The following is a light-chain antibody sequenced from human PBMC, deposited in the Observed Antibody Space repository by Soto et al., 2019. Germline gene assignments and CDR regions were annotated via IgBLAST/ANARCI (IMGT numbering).Light chain of an antibody. J-gene: IGKJ4*01. CDR3: QQYNSYPT. V-gene: IGKV1-5*03. CDR1: QSISSW. CDR2: KAS. Sequence: DIQMTQSPSTLSASVGDRVTITCRASQSISSWLAWYQQKPGKAPKLLIYKASSLESGVPSRFSGSGSGTEFNLTISSLQHDDFATYYCQQYNSYPTFGGGTKVEIK.